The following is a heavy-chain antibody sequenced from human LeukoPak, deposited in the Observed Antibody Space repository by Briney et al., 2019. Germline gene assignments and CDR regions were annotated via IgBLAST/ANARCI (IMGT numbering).Heavy chain of an antibody. V-gene: IGHV4-30-4*08. Sequence: PSETLSLTCTVSGGSISSGDYYWSWIRQPPGKGLEWIGYIYYSGSTYYNPSLKSRVTISVDTSKNQFSLKLSSVTVADTAVYYCARGVVPYYYYYMDVWGKGTTVTVSS. CDR1: GGSISSGDYY. J-gene: IGHJ6*03. CDR3: ARGVVPYYYYYMDV. D-gene: IGHD2-15*01. CDR2: IYYSGST.